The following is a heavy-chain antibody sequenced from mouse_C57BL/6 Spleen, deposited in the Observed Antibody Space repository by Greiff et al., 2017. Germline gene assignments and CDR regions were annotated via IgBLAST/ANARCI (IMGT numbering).Heavy chain of an antibody. CDR2: IDPSDSYT. D-gene: IGHD2-4*01. V-gene: IGHV1-59*01. J-gene: IGHJ2*01. Sequence: QVQLQQPGAELVRPGTSVKLSCTASGYTFTSYWMHWVKQRPGQGLAWIGVIDPSDSYTNYNQKFKGKATLTVDTSSSTAYMQLSSLTSEDSAVYYSASIYYDYDYWGQGTTLTVSS. CDR3: ASIYYDYDY. CDR1: GYTFTSYW.